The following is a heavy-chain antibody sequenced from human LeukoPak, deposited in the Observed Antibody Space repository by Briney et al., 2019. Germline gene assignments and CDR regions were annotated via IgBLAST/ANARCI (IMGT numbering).Heavy chain of an antibody. CDR2: ISGSGSGT. V-gene: IGHV3-23*01. CDR1: GFTFSPYA. CDR3: ARDSPSSTSWGY. J-gene: IGHJ4*02. D-gene: IGHD2-2*01. Sequence: GGSLRLSCAASGFTFSPYAMSWVRQAPGKGLEWVSVISGSGSGTYYAVSVMGRFTISRDNSKNTLYLQMNSLRAEDTAVYYCARDSPSSTSWGYWGQGTLVTVFS.